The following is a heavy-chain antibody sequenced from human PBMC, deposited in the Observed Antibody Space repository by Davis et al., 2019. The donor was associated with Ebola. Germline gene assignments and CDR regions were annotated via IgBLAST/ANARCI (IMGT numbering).Heavy chain of an antibody. Sequence: AASVKVSCKASGYTFTSYGISWVRQAPGQGLEWMGWISAYNGNTNYAQKLQGRVTMTTDTSTSTAYMELSSLRSEDTAVYYCARSPYDFWSGYPRPVDGMDVWGQGTTVTVSS. V-gene: IGHV1-18*01. D-gene: IGHD3-3*01. J-gene: IGHJ6*02. CDR2: ISAYNGNT. CDR1: GYTFTSYG. CDR3: ARSPYDFWSGYPRPVDGMDV.